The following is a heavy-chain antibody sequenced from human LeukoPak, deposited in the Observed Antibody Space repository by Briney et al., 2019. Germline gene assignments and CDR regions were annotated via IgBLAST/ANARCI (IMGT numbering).Heavy chain of an antibody. V-gene: IGHV3-53*01. CDR2: IYSGGST. J-gene: IGHJ4*02. Sequence: PGGSLRLSCAASGFTVSSNYMSWVRQAPGKGLEWVSVIYSGGSTYYADSVKGRFTISRDNSKNTLYLLMNSLSAEDRDVYYSAREKKYYFDYSGQGTLVTVSS. CDR1: GFTVSSNY. CDR3: AREKKYYFDY.